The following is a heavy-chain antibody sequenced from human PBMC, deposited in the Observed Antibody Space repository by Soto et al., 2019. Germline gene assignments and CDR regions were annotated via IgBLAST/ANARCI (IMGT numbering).Heavy chain of an antibody. V-gene: IGHV4-59*08. Sequence: SENLSLSCTVSNDSPSPYYCSWIRQPPGKGLEWIGFIYYSGSTTYNPSLKSRVTISVATSKNQFSLKLTSVTAADTAIYYCARHSPPFHFGSHYFDLWC. J-gene: IGHJ2*01. D-gene: IGHD3-3*01. CDR2: IYYSGST. CDR1: NDSPSPYY. CDR3: ARHSPPFHFGSHYFDL.